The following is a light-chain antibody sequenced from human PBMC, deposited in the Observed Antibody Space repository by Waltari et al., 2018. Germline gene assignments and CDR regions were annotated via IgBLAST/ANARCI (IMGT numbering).Light chain of an antibody. CDR2: GAS. CDR3: QHYLRLPAT. Sequence: EIVLTQSPGTLSLSPGERATLSCRASQSVSRALAWNQQKPGQAPRLLIYGASNRATGIPDRFSGSGSGTDFSLTISSLEPEDFAVYYCQHYLRLPATFGQGTKVEIK. CDR1: QSVSRA. V-gene: IGKV3-20*01. J-gene: IGKJ1*01.